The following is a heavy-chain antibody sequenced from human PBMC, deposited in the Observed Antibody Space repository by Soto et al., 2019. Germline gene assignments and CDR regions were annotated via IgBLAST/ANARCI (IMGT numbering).Heavy chain of an antibody. Sequence: QVQLQESGPGLVKPSQTLSLTCTVSGGSISSGGYYWSWIRQHPGKGLEWIGYIYYSGSTYYNPSLKRRVTIAVDTSKTQFSLKLSSVTAADTAVYYCARDSDDSSSWYGNYYYGRDVWGQGTTVTVSS. CDR3: ARDSDDSSSWYGNYYYGRDV. D-gene: IGHD6-13*01. CDR1: GGSISSGGYY. V-gene: IGHV4-31*03. J-gene: IGHJ6*02. CDR2: IYYSGST.